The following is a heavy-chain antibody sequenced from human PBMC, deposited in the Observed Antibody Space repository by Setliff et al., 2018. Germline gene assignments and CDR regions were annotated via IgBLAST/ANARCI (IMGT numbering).Heavy chain of an antibody. D-gene: IGHD6-25*01. CDR3: AKSGQTSPYYYYYLDV. J-gene: IGHJ6*03. CDR2: ISDSSTVI. CDR1: GFTFSSYS. Sequence: PGESLKISCAASGFTFSSYSMNWVRQAPGKGLEWVSYISDSSTVIQYGDSVKGRLTISRDNARNSLYLQMQSLRAEDTAVYYCAKSGQTSPYYYYYLDVWGKGTTVTVSS. V-gene: IGHV3-48*04.